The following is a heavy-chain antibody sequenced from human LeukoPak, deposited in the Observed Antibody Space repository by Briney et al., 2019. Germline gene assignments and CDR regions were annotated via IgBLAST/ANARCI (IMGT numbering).Heavy chain of an antibody. Sequence: GESLRLSCAASGFSFTTYWMGWVRQAPGKGLEWVANINQDGTEKYYVDSVKGRFTISRDNAKNSLYLQMNSLRVEDTAVYYCAKLAKYFYGSETYYFFEHWGQGTPVTASS. J-gene: IGHJ4*02. V-gene: IGHV3-7*01. D-gene: IGHD3-10*01. CDR1: GFSFTTYW. CDR2: INQDGTEK. CDR3: AKLAKYFYGSETYYFFEH.